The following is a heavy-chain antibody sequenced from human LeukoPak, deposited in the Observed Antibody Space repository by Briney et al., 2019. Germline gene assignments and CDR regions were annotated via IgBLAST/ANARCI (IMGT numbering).Heavy chain of an antibody. CDR3: ATNYYDSSGYYLDAFDI. J-gene: IGHJ3*02. CDR1: GGTFSSYA. CDR2: IIPIFGTA. Sequence: SVKVSCKASGGTFSSYAVSWVRQAPGQGLEWMGGIIPIFGTANYAQKFQGRVTITADESTSTAYMELSSLRSEDTAVYYCATNYYDSSGYYLDAFDIWGQGTMVTVSS. V-gene: IGHV1-69*01. D-gene: IGHD3-22*01.